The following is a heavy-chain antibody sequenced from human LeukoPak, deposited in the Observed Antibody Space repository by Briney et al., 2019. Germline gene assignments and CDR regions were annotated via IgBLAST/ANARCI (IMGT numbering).Heavy chain of an antibody. Sequence: SETLSLTCTVSGGSINSYSWRWIRQPPGKGLEWIAYIYYSGSTNYNPSLKSRVTISVDTSKSQFSLKLTSMTAADTAVYYCARHPPKRLLDYCSQGTLVTVSS. J-gene: IGHJ4*02. CDR2: IYYSGST. V-gene: IGHV4-59*08. CDR3: ARHPPKRLLDY. CDR1: GGSINSYS.